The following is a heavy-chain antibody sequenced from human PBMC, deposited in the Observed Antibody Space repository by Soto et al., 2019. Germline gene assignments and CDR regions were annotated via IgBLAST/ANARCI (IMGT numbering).Heavy chain of an antibody. CDR1: GFLFGNFG. V-gene: IGHV3-30*03. CDR3: VQGASTAHQPLDS. D-gene: IGHD1-26*01. J-gene: IGHJ4*02. Sequence: QVQLVESGGGVVQPGRSLRLSCAASGFLFGNFGMHWVRRAPGEGLEWVATISGDGNDKYYPDSMKGRLTISRDNFNNTLYLQLNSLRPEDTAVYHCVQGASTAHQPLDSWGQGVLVTVSS. CDR2: ISGDGNDK.